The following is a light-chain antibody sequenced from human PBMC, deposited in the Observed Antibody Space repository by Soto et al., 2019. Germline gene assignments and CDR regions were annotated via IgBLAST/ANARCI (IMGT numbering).Light chain of an antibody. CDR1: SSDVGSYNL. CDR2: EGS. CDR3: CSYAGSSTYV. J-gene: IGLJ1*01. V-gene: IGLV2-23*01. Sequence: QSALTQPASVSGSPGQSITISCTGTSSDVGSYNLVSWYQQHPGKAPKLMIYEGSKRPSGVSNRCSGSKSGNTASLTISGVQAEDDADYYCCSYAGSSTYVFGTGTKLTVL.